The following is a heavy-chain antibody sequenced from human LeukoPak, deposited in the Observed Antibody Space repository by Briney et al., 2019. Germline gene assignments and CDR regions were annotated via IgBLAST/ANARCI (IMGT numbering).Heavy chain of an antibody. CDR2: IRSKAYGGTT. V-gene: IGHV3-49*04. J-gene: IGHJ4*02. CDR3: TRALVVITLPLFDY. Sequence: GGSLRLSCTASGFTFGDYAMSWVRQAPGKGLEWEGFIRSKAYGGTTEYAASVKGRFTISRDGSKSIAYLQMNSLKTEDTAVYYCTRALVVITLPLFDYWGQGTLVTVSS. D-gene: IGHD3-22*01. CDR1: GFTFGDYA.